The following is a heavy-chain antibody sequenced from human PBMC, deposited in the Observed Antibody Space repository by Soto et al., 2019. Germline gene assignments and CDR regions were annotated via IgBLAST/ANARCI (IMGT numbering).Heavy chain of an antibody. J-gene: IGHJ4*02. CDR1: GGSISSYS. V-gene: IGHV4-59*01. CDR3: ARRYGANFAY. D-gene: IGHD1-26*01. Sequence: PSETLSLTCTVSGGSISSYSWSWIRQPPGKGLEWIGYIYYSGSTNYNPSLKSRVTISVDTSKNQFSLKLSSVTAADTAVYYCARRYGANFAYWGQGTLVTVSS. CDR2: IYYSGST.